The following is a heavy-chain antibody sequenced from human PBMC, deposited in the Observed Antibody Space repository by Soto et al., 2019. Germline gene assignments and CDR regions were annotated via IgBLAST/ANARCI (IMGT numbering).Heavy chain of an antibody. J-gene: IGHJ4*02. D-gene: IGHD3-10*01. CDR1: GDSVSSNSAA. CDR3: TRGASNFDY. Sequence: QVQLQQSGPGLVKPSQTLSLTCAISGDSVSSNSAAWNWIRQSPSRGLEWLGRTYYRSKWYNDYAVSVXXRXTXXPDTSRNQFSLQLNSVTPEDTAVYYCTRGASNFDYWGQGTLVTVSS. V-gene: IGHV6-1*01. CDR2: TYYRSKWYN.